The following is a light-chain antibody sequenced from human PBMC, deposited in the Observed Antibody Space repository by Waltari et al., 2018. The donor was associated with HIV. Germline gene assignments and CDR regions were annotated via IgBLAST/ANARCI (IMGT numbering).Light chain of an antibody. CDR1: QSFNSN. V-gene: IGKV3-15*01. J-gene: IGKJ1*01. CDR3: HHYNNWRET. CDR2: GTS. Sequence: EILMTQYPATLSVSPGERATLSCRPSQSFNSNLAWYQQKPGQTPRLHIYGTSTRATDIPARFSGSESGTEFTLTISSLQSEDFAVYYCHHYNNWRETFGQGTKVEIK.